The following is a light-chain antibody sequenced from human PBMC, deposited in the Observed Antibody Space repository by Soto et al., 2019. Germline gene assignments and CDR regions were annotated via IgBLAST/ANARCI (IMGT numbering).Light chain of an antibody. CDR1: QSVSSSY. CDR3: QQYGSSPYT. J-gene: IGKJ2*01. V-gene: IGKV3-20*01. CDR2: GAS. Sequence: EIVLTQSPGTLSLSPGERATLSCRASQSVSSSYLAWYQQKPGQAPRLLIYGASSRATGIPARFSGSGSGTDFTLTISRLQPDDFAVYYCQQYGSSPYTFGQGTKLEIK.